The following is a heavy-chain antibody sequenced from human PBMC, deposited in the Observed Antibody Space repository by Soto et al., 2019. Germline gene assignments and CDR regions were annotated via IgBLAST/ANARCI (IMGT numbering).Heavy chain of an antibody. Sequence: QVQLQESGPGLVKPSETLSLTCTVSGGSISSYYWSWIRQPPGKGLECIGYIYYSGSTNYNPSLKSRVTISVDTTKNQFSLKLSSVTAAATAVYYCARHKWDTSMFLGGYYYYMDVWGQGSTVTVSS. CDR2: IYYSGST. V-gene: IGHV4-59*08. J-gene: IGHJ6*03. CDR3: ARHKWDTSMFLGGYYYYMDV. CDR1: GGSISSYY. D-gene: IGHD5-18*01.